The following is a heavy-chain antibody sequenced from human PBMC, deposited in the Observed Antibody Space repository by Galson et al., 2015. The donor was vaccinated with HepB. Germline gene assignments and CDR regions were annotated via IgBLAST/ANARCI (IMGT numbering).Heavy chain of an antibody. CDR1: GYTFTTYG. CDR3: ARDLYDFGDY. J-gene: IGHJ4*02. CDR2: ISAYNGNT. Sequence: SVKVSCKASGYTFTTYGISWVRQARGQGLEWIGWISAYNGNTNYAQKLQGRVTMTTDTSTSTAYMELRSLRSDDTAVYYCARDLYDFGDYCGQGTLVTVAS. D-gene: IGHD3-3*01. V-gene: IGHV1-18*01.